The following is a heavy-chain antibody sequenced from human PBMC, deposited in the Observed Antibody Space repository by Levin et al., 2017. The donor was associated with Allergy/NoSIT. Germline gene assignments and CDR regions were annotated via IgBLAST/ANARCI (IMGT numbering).Heavy chain of an antibody. D-gene: IGHD1-26*01. CDR1: GFTFSNYG. Sequence: GGSLRLSCVASGFTFSNYGMHWVRHAPGKGLEWVATISYEATNKYYADSVKGRFTISRDNSKNTLYLQMNSLRAEDTAVYYCAEESGWFAYWGQGTPVTVSS. V-gene: IGHV3-30*18. CDR2: ISYEATNK. J-gene: IGHJ5*01. CDR3: AEESGWFAY.